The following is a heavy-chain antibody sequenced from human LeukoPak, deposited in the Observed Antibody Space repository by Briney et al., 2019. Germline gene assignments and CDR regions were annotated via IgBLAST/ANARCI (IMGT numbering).Heavy chain of an antibody. CDR1: GGSISSYY. CDR2: IYYSGST. CDR3: ARDSAFLAFDY. D-gene: IGHD2/OR15-2a*01. V-gene: IGHV4-59*01. Sequence: SEXLSLTCTVSGGSISSYYWSWIRQPPGKGLEWIGYIYYSGSTNYNPSLTSRVTISVDTSKNQFSLKLSSVTAADTAVYYCARDSAFLAFDYWGQGTLVTVSS. J-gene: IGHJ4*02.